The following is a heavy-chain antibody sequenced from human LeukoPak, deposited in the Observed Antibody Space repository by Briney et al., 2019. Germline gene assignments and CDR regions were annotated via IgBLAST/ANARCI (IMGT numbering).Heavy chain of an antibody. V-gene: IGHV4-34*01. Sequence: SETLSLTCAVYGGSFSGYYWSWIRQPPGKGLEWTGEINHSGSTNYNPSLKSRVTISVDTSKNQFSLKLSSVTAADTAVYYCARGNSYYDSSDYFPWESFQHWGQGTLVTVSS. CDR2: INHSGST. D-gene: IGHD3-22*01. CDR3: ARGNSYYDSSDYFPWESFQH. J-gene: IGHJ1*01. CDR1: GGSFSGYY.